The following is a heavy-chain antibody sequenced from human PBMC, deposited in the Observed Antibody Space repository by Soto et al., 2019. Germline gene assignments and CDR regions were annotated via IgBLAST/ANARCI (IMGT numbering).Heavy chain of an antibody. CDR1: GDSISSRLYY. D-gene: IGHD4-4*01. CDR3: GRHSGDDYSSGGSGIPDS. V-gene: IGHV4-39*01. J-gene: IGHJ4*02. Sequence: SETLSLTCTVFGDSISSRLYYWDWIRHPPGNGLEWIGNIYFIGSTYYNPSLRSRVSISVGTSNNQFSLELSSVTAADTAVYFCGRHSGDDYSSGGSGIPDSWGQGTMVTV. CDR2: IYFIGST.